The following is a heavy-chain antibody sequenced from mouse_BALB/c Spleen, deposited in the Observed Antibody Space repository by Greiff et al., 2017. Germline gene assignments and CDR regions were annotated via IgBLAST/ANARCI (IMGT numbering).Heavy chain of an antibody. CDR3: ARDILWYFDV. J-gene: IGHJ1*01. Sequence: EVMLVESGGGLVQPGGSLRLSCATSGFTFTDYYMSWVRQPPGKALEWLGFIRNKANGYTTEYSASVKGRFTISRDNSQSILYLQMNTLRAEDSATYYCARDILWYFDVWGAGTTVTVSS. CDR2: IRNKANGYTT. V-gene: IGHV7-3*02. CDR1: GFTFTDYY.